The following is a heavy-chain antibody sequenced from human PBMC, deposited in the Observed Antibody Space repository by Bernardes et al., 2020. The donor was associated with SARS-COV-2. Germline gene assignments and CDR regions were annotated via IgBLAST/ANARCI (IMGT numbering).Heavy chain of an antibody. V-gene: IGHV4-59*08. Sequence: SETLSLTCTVSGGSISSYYWSWIRQPPGKGLEWIGYIYYSGSTNYNPSLKSRVTISVDTSKNQFSLKLSSVTAADTAVYYCARGAVAGTDGFDYWGQGTLVTVSS. J-gene: IGHJ4*02. CDR2: IYYSGST. CDR3: ARGAVAGTDGFDY. D-gene: IGHD6-19*01. CDR1: GGSISSYY.